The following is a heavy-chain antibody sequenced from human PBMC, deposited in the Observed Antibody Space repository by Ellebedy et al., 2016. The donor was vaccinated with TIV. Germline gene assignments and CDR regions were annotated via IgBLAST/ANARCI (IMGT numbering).Heavy chain of an antibody. D-gene: IGHD5-18*01. V-gene: IGHV1-18*01. Sequence: ASVKVSXXASGYTFTSYGISWVRQAPGQGLEWMGWISAYNGNTNYAQKLQGRVTMTTDTSTSTAYMELRSLRSDDTAVYYCARDDAQLWPIYYYYGMDVWGQGTTVTVSS. J-gene: IGHJ6*02. CDR3: ARDDAQLWPIYYYYGMDV. CDR2: ISAYNGNT. CDR1: GYTFTSYG.